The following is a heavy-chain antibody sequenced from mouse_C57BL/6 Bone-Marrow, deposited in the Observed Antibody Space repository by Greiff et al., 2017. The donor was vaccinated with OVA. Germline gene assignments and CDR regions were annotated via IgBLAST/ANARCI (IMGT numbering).Heavy chain of an antibody. V-gene: IGHV1-81*01. J-gene: IGHJ1*03. D-gene: IGHD1-1*01. CDR3: ARGGDYYGSSWGYFDV. CDR1: GYTFTSYG. Sequence: LQESGAELARPGASVKLSCKASGYTFTSYGISWVKQRTGQGLEWIGEIYPRSGNTYYNEKFKGKATLTADKSSSTAYMELRSLTSEDSAVYFCARGGDYYGSSWGYFDVWGTGTTVTVSS. CDR2: IYPRSGNT.